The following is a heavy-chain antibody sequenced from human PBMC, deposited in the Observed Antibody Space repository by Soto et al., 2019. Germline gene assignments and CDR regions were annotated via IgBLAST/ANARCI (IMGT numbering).Heavy chain of an antibody. CDR3: ARGTYSSGWYVVAY. CDR2: IHHSGIT. D-gene: IGHD6-19*01. CDR1: GGSVNDGNYY. J-gene: IGHJ4*02. V-gene: IGHV4-61*01. Sequence: PSETLSLTCSVSGGSVNDGNYYWNWIRQSPAKGLDWIGYIHHSGITNYNPSLKSRVTISVDTSKNEFSLKLNSVTAADTAVYYCARGTYSSGWYVVAYGGQGTLVTVSS.